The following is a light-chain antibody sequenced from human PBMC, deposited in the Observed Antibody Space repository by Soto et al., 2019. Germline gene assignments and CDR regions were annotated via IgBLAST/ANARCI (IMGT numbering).Light chain of an antibody. V-gene: IGKV3-20*01. Sequence: EIVLTQCPGTLSLSPWERATLSCRASQNVNSKYLAWYQHKPGQAPRLLIYGASNRATGIPDRFSGTGSGTDFSLSVSRLEPEDFAVYYCQLYGSSPPYTFGQGTKLEI. J-gene: IGKJ2*01. CDR1: QNVNSKY. CDR3: QLYGSSPPYT. CDR2: GAS.